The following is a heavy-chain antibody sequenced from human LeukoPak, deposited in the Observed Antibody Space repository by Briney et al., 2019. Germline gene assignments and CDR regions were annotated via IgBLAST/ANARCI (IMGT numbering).Heavy chain of an antibody. CDR3: ARYRSWYPSDY. Sequence: SETLSLTCAVNGGSFSGYYWSWIRQPPGKGLEWIGEINHSGSTNFNPSLKSRVTISVDTSKNQFSLKLSSVTAADTAVYYCARYRSWYPSDYWGQGTLVTVSS. CDR1: GGSFSGYY. CDR2: INHSGST. V-gene: IGHV4-34*01. J-gene: IGHJ4*02. D-gene: IGHD6-13*01.